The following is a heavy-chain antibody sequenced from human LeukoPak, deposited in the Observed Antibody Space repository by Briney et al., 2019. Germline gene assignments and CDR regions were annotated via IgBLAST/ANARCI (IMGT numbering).Heavy chain of an antibody. V-gene: IGHV1-18*04. Sequence: ASVKVSCKASGYTFTSYGISWVRQAPGQGLEWMGWISAYNGNTNYAQKLQGRVTMTTDTSTSTAYMELRSLRPDDTAVYYCARVPLEATMVRGVIPNWFGPWGQETLVTVSS. CDR1: GYTFTSYG. CDR2: ISAYNGNT. D-gene: IGHD3-10*01. CDR3: ARVPLEATMVRGVIPNWFGP. J-gene: IGHJ5*02.